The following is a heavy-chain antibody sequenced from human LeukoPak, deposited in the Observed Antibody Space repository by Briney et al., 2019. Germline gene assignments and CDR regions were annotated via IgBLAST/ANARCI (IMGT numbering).Heavy chain of an antibody. D-gene: IGHD3-22*01. Sequence: PLETLSLTCAVSGGSISSSNWWSWVRQPPGKGLEWIGEIYHSGSTNYNPSLKSRVTISVDKSKNQFSLKLSSVTGADTAVYYCARALYYSNGYFFFDYWGQGILVTVSS. J-gene: IGHJ4*02. CDR1: GGSISSSNW. CDR3: ARALYYSNGYFFFDY. V-gene: IGHV4-4*02. CDR2: IYHSGST.